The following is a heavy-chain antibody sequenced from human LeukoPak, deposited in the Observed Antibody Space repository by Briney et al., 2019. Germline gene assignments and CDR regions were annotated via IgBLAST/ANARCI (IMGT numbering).Heavy chain of an antibody. CDR3: AKSHASIWNVYDY. CDR2: ITAGGDST. D-gene: IGHD6-13*01. Sequence: GGSLRLSCAASGFTFSGYAMSCVCLAPGGGLEWVSAITAGGDSTYYAESVKGRFTISRDNLKNMVFLQMSTLRAEDTAIYYCAKSHASIWNVYDYWGQGTLVTVSS. J-gene: IGHJ4*02. V-gene: IGHV3-23*01. CDR1: GFTFSGYA.